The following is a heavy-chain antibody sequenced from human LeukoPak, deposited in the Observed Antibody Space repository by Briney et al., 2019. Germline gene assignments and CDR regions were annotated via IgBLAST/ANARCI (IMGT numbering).Heavy chain of an antibody. CDR3: ASLGYCSGGNCYSYFDY. V-gene: IGHV5-51*01. Sequence: GESLKISCKGSGYRFTSYWIGWVRQMPGKGLEWMGIIYPGDSDTRYSPSLQGQVTISADKSISTAYLQWSSLRASDTAMYHCASLGYCSGGNCYSYFDYWGQGTLVTVSS. D-gene: IGHD2-15*01. CDR1: GYRFTSYW. CDR2: IYPGDSDT. J-gene: IGHJ4*02.